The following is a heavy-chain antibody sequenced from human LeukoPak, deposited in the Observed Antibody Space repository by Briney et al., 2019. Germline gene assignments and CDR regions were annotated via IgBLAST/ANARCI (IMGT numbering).Heavy chain of an antibody. J-gene: IGHJ4*02. Sequence: GGSLRLSRAASGFTFSSYSMNRVRQAPGKGLEWVSSISSSSSYIYYADSVKGRFTISRDNAKNSLYLQMNSLRAEDTAVYYCARDEGIAARPVDYWGQGTLVTVSS. CDR1: GFTFSSYS. D-gene: IGHD6-6*01. V-gene: IGHV3-21*01. CDR2: ISSSSSYI. CDR3: ARDEGIAARPVDY.